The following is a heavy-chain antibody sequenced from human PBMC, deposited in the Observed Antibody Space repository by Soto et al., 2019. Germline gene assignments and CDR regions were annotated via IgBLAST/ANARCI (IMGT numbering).Heavy chain of an antibody. Sequence: GWSLRLSFAASGFTFSSYTMNWVRQAPGKGLEWVSSISSSSSYIYYTDSVKGRFTISRDNAKNSLYLQMNSLRAEDKAVYYCASLSRFALDYWGKGNLVTVS. CDR1: GFTFSSYT. CDR3: ASLSRFALDY. J-gene: IGHJ4*01. D-gene: IGHD3-10*01. CDR2: ISSSSSYI. V-gene: IGHV3-21*01.